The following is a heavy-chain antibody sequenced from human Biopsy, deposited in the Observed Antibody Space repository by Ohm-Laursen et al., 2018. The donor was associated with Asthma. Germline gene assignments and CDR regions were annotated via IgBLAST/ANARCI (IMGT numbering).Heavy chain of an antibody. D-gene: IGHD4-17*01. Sequence: SQTLSFTCTVSGGSINIGDYYWSWIHQHPVKGLEWIGHIYYSGSTYYNPSLKSRVSISLDTPKNQFSLSLTSVTAADTAVYYCARTTYGHDGFDPWGQGTLVTVSS. V-gene: IGHV4-31*03. CDR2: IYYSGST. CDR1: GGSINIGDYY. J-gene: IGHJ5*02. CDR3: ARTTYGHDGFDP.